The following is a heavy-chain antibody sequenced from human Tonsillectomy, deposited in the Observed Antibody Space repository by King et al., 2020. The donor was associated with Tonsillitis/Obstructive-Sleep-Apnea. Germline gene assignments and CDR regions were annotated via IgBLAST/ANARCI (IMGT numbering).Heavy chain of an antibody. D-gene: IGHD3-3*01. CDR2: ISSSSSYT. CDR3: ARAGGDFSGPYYMDV. V-gene: IGHV3-11*05. CDR1: GFTFSDYY. Sequence: VQLVESGGGLVKPGGSLRLSCAASGFTFSDYYMSWIRQAPGKGLEWVSYISSSSSYTNYADSVKGRFTISRDNAKNSLYLQMNSLRAEDTAVYYWARAGGDFSGPYYMDVWGKGTTVTVSS. J-gene: IGHJ6*03.